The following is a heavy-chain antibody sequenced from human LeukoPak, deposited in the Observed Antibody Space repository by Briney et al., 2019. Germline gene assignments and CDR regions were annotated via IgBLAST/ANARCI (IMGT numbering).Heavy chain of an antibody. CDR2: LTDSGGNT. V-gene: IGHV3-23*01. Sequence: PGGSLRLSCAASGFTFSSFAMSWVRQAPGKGLEWVSSLTDSGGNTNYADSVKGRFTISRDNAKNSLYLQMNSLRAEDTAVYYCARGVGQYSSSPFDYWGQGTLVTVSS. CDR3: ARGVGQYSSSPFDY. J-gene: IGHJ4*02. CDR1: GFTFSSFA. D-gene: IGHD6-13*01.